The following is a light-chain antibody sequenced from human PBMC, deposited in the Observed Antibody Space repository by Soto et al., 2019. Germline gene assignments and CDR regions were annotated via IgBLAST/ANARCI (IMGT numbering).Light chain of an antibody. Sequence: ESVLTQFPATLSLSPGERATLSCRASQSVSSYLAWHQQQPGQAPRLLIYDTSNRAAGVPARFSGSGSGTDFTLTISSLEPEDFAVYYCQQRTNWPLFTFGPGTKVDIK. CDR3: QQRTNWPLFT. V-gene: IGKV3-11*01. J-gene: IGKJ3*01. CDR2: DTS. CDR1: QSVSSY.